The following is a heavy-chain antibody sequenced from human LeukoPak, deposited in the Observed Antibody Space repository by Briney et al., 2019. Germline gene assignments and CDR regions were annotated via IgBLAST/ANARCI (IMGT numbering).Heavy chain of an antibody. CDR1: GFTFDDYA. V-gene: IGHV3-9*03. D-gene: IGHD6-13*01. CDR2: ISWNSGSI. CDR3: AKDFYSSSWYYFDY. J-gene: IGHJ4*02. Sequence: GGSLRLSCAAPGFTFDDYAVHWVRQAPGKGLEWVSGISWNSGSIGYADSVKGRFTISRDNAKNSLYLQMNSLRAEDMALYYCAKDFYSSSWYYFDYWGQGTLVTVSS.